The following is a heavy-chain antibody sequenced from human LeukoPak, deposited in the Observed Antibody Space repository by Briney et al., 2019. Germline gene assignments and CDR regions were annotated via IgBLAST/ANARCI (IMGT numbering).Heavy chain of an antibody. CDR1: GGSISSSSYY. CDR3: ARLWDDEAGTVVGGSPDY. J-gene: IGHJ4*02. CDR2: IYYSGST. Sequence: SETLSLTCTVSGGSISSSSYYWGWIRQPPGKGLEWIGSIYYSGSTYYNPSLKSRVTISVDTSKNQFSLKLSSVTAADTAVYYCARLWDDEAGTVVGGSPDYWGQGTLVTVSS. V-gene: IGHV4-39*01. D-gene: IGHD6-19*01.